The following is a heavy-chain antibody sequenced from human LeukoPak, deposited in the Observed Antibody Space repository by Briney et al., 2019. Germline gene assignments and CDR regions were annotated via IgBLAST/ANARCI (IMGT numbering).Heavy chain of an antibody. CDR1: GGSISSGDYY. J-gene: IGHJ3*02. Sequence: SQTLSLTCTVSGGSISSGDYYWSWIRQPPGKGLEWIGYIYYSGSTYYNPSLKSRVTISVDTSKNQFSLKLSPVTAADTAVYYCSCYSGLDAFDIWGQGTMVTVSS. V-gene: IGHV4-30-4*01. D-gene: IGHD2-15*01. CDR3: SCYSGLDAFDI. CDR2: IYYSGST.